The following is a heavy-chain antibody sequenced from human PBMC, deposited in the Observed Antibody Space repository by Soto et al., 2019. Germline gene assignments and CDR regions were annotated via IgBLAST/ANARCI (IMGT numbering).Heavy chain of an antibody. V-gene: IGHV5-51*01. CDR2: IYPGDSDT. J-gene: IGHJ4*02. CDR3: ARIGTYYDFWSGYSNNYFDY. Sequence: PGESLKISCKGSGYSFTSYWIGWVREMPGEGLEWMGIIYPGDSDTRYSPSFQGQVTISADKSISTAYLQWSSLKASDTAMYYCARIGTYYDFWSGYSNNYFDYWGQGTLVTVAS. D-gene: IGHD3-3*01. CDR1: GYSFTSYW.